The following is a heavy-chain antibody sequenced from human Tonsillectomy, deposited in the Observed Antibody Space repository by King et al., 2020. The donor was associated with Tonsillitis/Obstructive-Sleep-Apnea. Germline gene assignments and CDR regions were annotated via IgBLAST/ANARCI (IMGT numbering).Heavy chain of an antibody. D-gene: IGHD4/OR15-4a*01. CDR1: GFTFSNYW. V-gene: IGHV3-7*03. Sequence: VQLVESGGGLVQPGGSLRLSCAASGFTFSNYWVYWVRQAPGKGLEWVANIKQDGSEKYYVDSVKGRFTISRDNAKNSLYLQMNSPRAEDTAVYDCASAKGGGWYFDVWGRGTLVTVSS. CDR3: ASAKGGGWYFDV. J-gene: IGHJ2*01. CDR2: IKQDGSEK.